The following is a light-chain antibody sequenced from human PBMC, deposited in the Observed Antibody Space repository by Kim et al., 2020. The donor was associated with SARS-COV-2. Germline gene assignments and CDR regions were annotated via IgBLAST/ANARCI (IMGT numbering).Light chain of an antibody. CDR2: GAS. CDR3: QQYNNWPLT. CDR1: QSVGSN. Sequence: EIVMTQSPVTLSVSPGERATLSCRASQSVGSNLAWYQQKPGQAPRLLIYGASTRATAIPARFSVSGSGTEFTLTISSLQSEDFAVYYCQQYNNWPLTFGGGTRVDIK. V-gene: IGKV3-15*01. J-gene: IGKJ4*02.